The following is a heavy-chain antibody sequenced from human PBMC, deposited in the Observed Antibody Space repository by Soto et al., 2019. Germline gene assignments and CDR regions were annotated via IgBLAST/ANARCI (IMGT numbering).Heavy chain of an antibody. Sequence: SVKVSCKASGYTFTSYDINWVRQAPGQGLEWMGGIIPIFGTANYAQKFQGRVTITADESTSTAYMELSSLRSEDTAVYYCARDGVTTVVTGAFDIWGQGTMVTVSS. J-gene: IGHJ3*02. CDR1: GYTFTSYD. V-gene: IGHV1-69*13. D-gene: IGHD4-17*01. CDR3: ARDGVTTVVTGAFDI. CDR2: IIPIFGTA.